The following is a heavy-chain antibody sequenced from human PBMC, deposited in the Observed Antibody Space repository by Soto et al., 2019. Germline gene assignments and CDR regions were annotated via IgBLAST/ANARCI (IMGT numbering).Heavy chain of an antibody. V-gene: IGHV3-11*01. J-gene: IGHJ6*02. CDR1: GFTFSDYY. Sequence: EESLIPSFAASGFTFSDYYMSWSPQAPGKGLEWVSYISSSGSTIYYADSVKGRFTISRDNAKNSLYLQMNSLRAEDTAVYYCARDLVAAAGKEYYYYGMDVWGQGT. CDR3: ARDLVAAAGKEYYYYGMDV. D-gene: IGHD6-13*01. CDR2: ISSSGSTI.